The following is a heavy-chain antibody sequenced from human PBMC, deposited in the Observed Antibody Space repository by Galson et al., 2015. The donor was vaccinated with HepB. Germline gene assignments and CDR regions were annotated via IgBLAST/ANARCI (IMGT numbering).Heavy chain of an antibody. CDR3: AKDLYGSGSPIDY. Sequence: SLRLSCAGSGFSFSSYGMHWVRRAPGKGLEWVALISYDAIDKYYVDSVKGRFTISRDNLKNTLYLQMNSLRPEDTAVYYCAKDLYGSGSPIDYWGQGTLVTVSS. CDR2: ISYDAIDK. V-gene: IGHV3-30*18. CDR1: GFSFSSYG. D-gene: IGHD3-10*01. J-gene: IGHJ4*02.